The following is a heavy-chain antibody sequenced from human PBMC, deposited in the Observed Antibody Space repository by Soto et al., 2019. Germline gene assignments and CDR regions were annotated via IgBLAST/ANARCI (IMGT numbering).Heavy chain of an antibody. CDR3: TTGSVEGS. CDR2: IKTSAGGGAT. J-gene: IGHJ6*02. Sequence: EVQLVESAGGLVKPGGSLRLSCVASGFSFNEAWMNWVRQAPGQGLEWVGRIKTSAGGGATNYAAPVQGRFTISRDDSKNTLYLHKNSLRTVDTAIYYCTTGSVEGSWGQGTTVIVSS. CDR1: GFSFNEAW. D-gene: IGHD2-15*01. V-gene: IGHV3-15*07.